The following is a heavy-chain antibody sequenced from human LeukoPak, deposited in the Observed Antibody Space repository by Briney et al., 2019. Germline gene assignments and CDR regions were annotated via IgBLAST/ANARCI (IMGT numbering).Heavy chain of an antibody. CDR1: GGSISSGDYY. CDR3: ARVPSMVREGFIDY. V-gene: IGHV4-30-4*01. CDR2: IYYSGST. J-gene: IGHJ4*02. D-gene: IGHD3-10*01. Sequence: PSETLSLTCTVSGGSISSGDYYWSWIRQPPGKGLEWIGYIYYSGSTYYNPSLKSRVTISVDTSKNQFSLKLSSVTAADTAVYYCARVPSMVREGFIDYWGQGTLVTVSS.